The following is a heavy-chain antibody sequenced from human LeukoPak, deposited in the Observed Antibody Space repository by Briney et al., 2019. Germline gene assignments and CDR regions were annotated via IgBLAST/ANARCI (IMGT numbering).Heavy chain of an antibody. Sequence: GGSLRLSCAASGFIVSNYCMGWVRQAPGKGLEWVAYIKQDASETYYVDSVRGRFSISRDNAKNSLFLQMNSVRAEDTAVYYCATDPARPSDSNGCYYFHHWAQGTLLTLPS. D-gene: IGHD3-22*01. V-gene: IGHV3-7*01. CDR3: ATDPARPSDSNGCYYFHH. J-gene: IGHJ4*02. CDR2: IKQDASET. CDR1: GFIVSNYC.